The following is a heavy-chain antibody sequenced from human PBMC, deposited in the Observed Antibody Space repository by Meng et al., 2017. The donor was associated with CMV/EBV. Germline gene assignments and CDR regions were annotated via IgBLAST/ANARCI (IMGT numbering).Heavy chain of an antibody. D-gene: IGHD7-27*01. CDR3: ARVSKLGGCIDY. CDR1: GYTFTGYY. V-gene: IGHV1-2*02. J-gene: IGHJ4*02. CDR2: INPNSGGT. Sequence: ASVKVSCKASGYTFTGYYMHWVRQAPGQGLEWMGWINPNSGGTNYAQKFQGRVTMTRDTSISTAYMELSRLRSDDTAVYYCARVSKLGGCIDYWGQGTLVTVPS.